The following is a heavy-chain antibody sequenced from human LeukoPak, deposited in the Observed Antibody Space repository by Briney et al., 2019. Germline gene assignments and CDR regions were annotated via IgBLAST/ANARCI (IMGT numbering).Heavy chain of an antibody. J-gene: IGHJ5*02. D-gene: IGHD2-2*01. CDR3: ARRLTQYDCFDP. Sequence: SQSLSLTCAISGDSVSSNSVTWNWIRQSPSRGLEWLGRTYYRSTWYNDYAVSVRGRITVNPDTSKNQFSLHLNSVTPEDTAVYYCARRLTQYDCFDPWGQGILVTVSS. V-gene: IGHV6-1*01. CDR1: GDSVSSNSVT. CDR2: TYYRSTWYN.